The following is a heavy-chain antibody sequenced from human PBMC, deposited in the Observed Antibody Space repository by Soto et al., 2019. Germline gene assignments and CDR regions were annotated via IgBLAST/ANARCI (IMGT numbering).Heavy chain of an antibody. Sequence: GASVKVSCKTSGYSFAGYFVHWVRQAPGQGLEWMGWINPNSGETTYSQKFEGRVSMTRDTPINTAYMELSRLTSDDTAVYYCARDFVGVVMDYGMDVWGQGTTVTSP. CDR1: GYSFAGYF. V-gene: IGHV1-2*02. J-gene: IGHJ6*02. CDR2: INPNSGET. D-gene: IGHD2-15*01. CDR3: ARDFVGVVMDYGMDV.